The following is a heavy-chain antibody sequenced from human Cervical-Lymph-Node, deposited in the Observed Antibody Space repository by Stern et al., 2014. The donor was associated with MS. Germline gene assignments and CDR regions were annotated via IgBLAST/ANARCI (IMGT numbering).Heavy chain of an antibody. D-gene: IGHD2-21*02. Sequence: VQLVESGGGSVKPGGSLRLSCAVSGFTFSDYHMHWIRQAPGKGLEWISYISTTGKTIYYADSVKGQFTITTDNAKNSLYLQMNSLRVEDTAVYYCVRASDPLFEYWGQGTLVTVSS. CDR2: ISTTGKTI. J-gene: IGHJ4*02. CDR1: GFTFSDYH. V-gene: IGHV3-11*01. CDR3: VRASDPLFEY.